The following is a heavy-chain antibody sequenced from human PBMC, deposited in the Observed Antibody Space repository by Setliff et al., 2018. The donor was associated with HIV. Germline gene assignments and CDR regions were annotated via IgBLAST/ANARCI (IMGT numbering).Heavy chain of an antibody. D-gene: IGHD6-19*01. V-gene: IGHV4-30-4*08. CDR3: VRGPQWLVQKGRVYYFDY. Sequence: SETLSLTCTVSGGSISSGDYFLSWIRQAPGKGLEWTGRIYYSGSAYYNPSLQSRVTISVDTSKNQVSLKLNSMTAADTAVYFCVRGPQWLVQKGRVYYFDYWGQGALVTVSS. J-gene: IGHJ4*02. CDR2: IYYSGSA. CDR1: GGSISSGDYF.